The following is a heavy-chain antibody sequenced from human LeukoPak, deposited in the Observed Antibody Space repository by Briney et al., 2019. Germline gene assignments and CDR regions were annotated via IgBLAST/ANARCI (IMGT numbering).Heavy chain of an antibody. V-gene: IGHV3-11*01. CDR3: ARDPNWAAVYYYYYMDV. CDR2: ISSSGSTI. Sequence: PGGTLRLPCAASGFTFSDYYMSWIRQAPGKGLEWVSYISSSGSTIYYADSVKGRFTISRDNAKNSLYLQMNSLRAEDTAVYYCARDPNWAAVYYYYYMDVWGKGTTVTISS. D-gene: IGHD1-1*01. J-gene: IGHJ6*03. CDR1: GFTFSDYY.